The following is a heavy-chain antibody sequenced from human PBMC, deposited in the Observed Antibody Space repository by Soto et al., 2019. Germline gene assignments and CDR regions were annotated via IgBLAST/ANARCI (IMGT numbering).Heavy chain of an antibody. CDR2: ISYDGTYK. Sequence: QVQLVESGGGVVQPGRSLRLSCAASGSSFSSYGIHWVRQVPGKGLEWVAVISYDGTYKHYADSVKGRFTFSRDNXXXXXXXXXXXXXXXXXXXXXXXXDRGYYXXSWPFYWGQGTLVTVSS. V-gene: IGHV3-30*03. D-gene: IGHD6-13*01. J-gene: IGHJ4*02. CDR1: GSSFSSYG. CDR3: XXDRGYYXXSWPFY.